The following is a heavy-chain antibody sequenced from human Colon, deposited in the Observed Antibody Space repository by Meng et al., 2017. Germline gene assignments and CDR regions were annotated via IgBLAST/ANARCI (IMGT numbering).Heavy chain of an antibody. J-gene: IGHJ4*02. V-gene: IGHV2-5*01. CDR1: GFSLSTSGVG. Sequence: SGPTLVKPTQTLTLTCTFSGFSLSTSGVGVGWIRQPPGKALEWLALIYWNDDKRYSPSLKSRLTITKDTSKNQVVLTMTNIDPVDTATYYCAQTFITMVRGVITPTFDYWGQGTLVTVSS. CDR3: AQTFITMVRGVITPTFDY. D-gene: IGHD3-10*01. CDR2: IYWNDDK.